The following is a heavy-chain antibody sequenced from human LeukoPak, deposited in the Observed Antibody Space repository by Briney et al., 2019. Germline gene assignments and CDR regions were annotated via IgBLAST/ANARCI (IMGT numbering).Heavy chain of an antibody. V-gene: IGHV4-38-2*02. CDR1: GYSISSGYY. J-gene: IGHJ6*03. CDR3: AREVVEGDYYYDSSGHYYYYYYMDV. CDR2: IYHSGST. D-gene: IGHD3-22*01. Sequence: PSETLSLTCTVSGYSISSGYYWGWIRQPPGKGLEWIGSIYHSGSTYYNPSLKSRVTISVDTSKNQFSLKLSSVTAADTAVYYCAREVVEGDYYYDSSGHYYYYYYMDVWGKGTTVTISS.